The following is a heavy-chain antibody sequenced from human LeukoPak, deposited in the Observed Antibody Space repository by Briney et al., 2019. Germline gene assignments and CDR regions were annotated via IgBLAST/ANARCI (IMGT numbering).Heavy chain of an antibody. CDR3: ASSVLGDWFDP. CDR1: GGTFSSYA. V-gene: IGHV1-69*05. D-gene: IGHD2-8*01. CDR2: IIPIFGTA. Sequence: SVKVSCKASGGTFSSYAISWVRQAPGQGLEWIGRIIPIFGTANYAQKFQGRVTITTDESTSTAYMELSSLRSEDTAVYYCASSVLGDWFDPWGQGTLVTVSS. J-gene: IGHJ5*02.